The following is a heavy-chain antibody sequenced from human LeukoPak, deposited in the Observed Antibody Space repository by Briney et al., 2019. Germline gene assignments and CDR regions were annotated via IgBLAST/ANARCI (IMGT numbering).Heavy chain of an antibody. V-gene: IGHV1-46*01. Sequence: ASVKVSCKASGYTFTGYHMHWVRQAPGQGLEWMGIINPSGGSTSYAQKFQGRVTMIRDMSTSTAYMELSSLRSEDTAVYYCARVGVTMVRGPKRESPFDPWGQGTLVTVSS. CDR3: ARVGVTMVRGPKRESPFDP. CDR2: INPSGGST. D-gene: IGHD3-10*01. J-gene: IGHJ5*02. CDR1: GYTFTGYH.